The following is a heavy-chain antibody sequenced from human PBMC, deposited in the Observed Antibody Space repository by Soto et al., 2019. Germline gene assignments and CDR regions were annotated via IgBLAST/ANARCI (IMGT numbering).Heavy chain of an antibody. CDR3: ARDWWSTVTIPLAY. D-gene: IGHD4-17*01. J-gene: IGHJ4*02. CDR1: GGTFSSYA. V-gene: IGHV1-69*13. Sequence: ASVKVSCKASGGTFSSYAISWVRQAPGQGLEWMGGIIPIFGTANYAQKFQGRVTITADESTSTAYMELSSLRSEDTAVYYCARDWWSTVTIPLAYWGQGTLVTVSS. CDR2: IIPIFGTA.